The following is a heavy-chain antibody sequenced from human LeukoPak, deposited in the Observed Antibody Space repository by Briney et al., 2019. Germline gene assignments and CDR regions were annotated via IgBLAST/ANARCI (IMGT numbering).Heavy chain of an antibody. V-gene: IGHV3-23*01. CDR2: IVGSGGSV. J-gene: IGHJ4*02. Sequence: GGSLRLSCAASGFTFSDYAMSWVRQAPGKGLEWVSAIVGSGGSVYYADSVKGRFTISRDNSKNTLYLQMSSLRAEDTAVYYCASRYCSGGSCYSRYYFDSWGQGTLVTVSS. CDR1: GFTFSDYA. D-gene: IGHD2-15*01. CDR3: ASRYCSGGSCYSRYYFDS.